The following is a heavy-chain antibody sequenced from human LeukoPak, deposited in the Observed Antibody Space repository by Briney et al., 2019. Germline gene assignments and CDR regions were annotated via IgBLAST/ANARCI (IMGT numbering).Heavy chain of an antibody. D-gene: IGHD2-15*01. CDR3: ARDLYCSGGSCYSYYYYYMDV. Sequence: GGSLRLSCAASGFTFSNAWMSWVRQAPGKGLEWVANIKQDGSEKYYVDSVKGRFTISRDNAKNSLYLQMNSLRAEDTAVYYCARDLYCSGGSCYSYYYYYMDVWGKGTTVTVSS. CDR1: GFTFSNAW. J-gene: IGHJ6*03. V-gene: IGHV3-7*01. CDR2: IKQDGSEK.